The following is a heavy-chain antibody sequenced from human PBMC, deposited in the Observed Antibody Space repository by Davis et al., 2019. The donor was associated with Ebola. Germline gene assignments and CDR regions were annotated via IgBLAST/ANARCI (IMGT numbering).Heavy chain of an antibody. CDR1: GGSITNYY. J-gene: IGHJ4*02. Sequence: PSETLSLTCTVSGGSITNYYWSWVRQSPGMGLEWIGYISYRGSTNYNPSLSSRLTISRDTSKNQFSLKLTSVTAADTAVYFCARGRYLNSWFGPYFDYWGQGALVTVSS. V-gene: IGHV4-59*01. CDR3: ARGRYLNSWFGPYFDY. CDR2: ISYRGST. D-gene: IGHD3-10*01.